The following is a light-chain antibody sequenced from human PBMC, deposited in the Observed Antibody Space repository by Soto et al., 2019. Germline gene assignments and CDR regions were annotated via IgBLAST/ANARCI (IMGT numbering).Light chain of an antibody. CDR1: QSVSNNY. J-gene: IGKJ5*01. CDR3: QQYTSSLNT. V-gene: IGKV3-20*01. Sequence: EIVLTQSPGTLSLSPGERATLSCMSSQSVSNNYLAWYQQKPGQAPRLLIYGASNRATGIPDRFSGSGSGTDFTLTISRLEPEDFAVYYCQQYTSSLNTFGQGTRLEIK. CDR2: GAS.